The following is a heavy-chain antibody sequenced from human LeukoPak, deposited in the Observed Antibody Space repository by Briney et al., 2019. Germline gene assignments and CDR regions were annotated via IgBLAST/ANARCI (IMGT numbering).Heavy chain of an antibody. CDR2: INWNGGST. D-gene: IGHD6-19*01. CDR3: ARDSIAVAAGFDY. CDR1: GFTLDDYG. J-gene: IGHJ4*02. V-gene: IGHV3-20*01. Sequence: GGSLRLSCGVSGFTLDDYGVSWVRQAPGKGPEWVAGINWNGGSTGYADSVKGRFTISRDNAKNSLYLQMDNLRAEDTALYHCARDSIAVAAGFDYWGRGTLVTVSS.